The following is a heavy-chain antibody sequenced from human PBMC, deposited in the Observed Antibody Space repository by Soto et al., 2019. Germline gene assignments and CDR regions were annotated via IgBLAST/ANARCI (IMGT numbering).Heavy chain of an antibody. CDR1: GFTFSDSA. D-gene: IGHD1-1*01. CDR2: IRSKAQHYAT. CDR3: VRASWNYYYSGMDI. J-gene: IGHJ6*02. V-gene: IGHV3-73*02. Sequence: EVQLVESGGGLVQPGGSLKLSCAASGFTFSDSAMHWVRQASGKGLEWVGRIRSKAQHYATAYAASVQGRFTISRDDSKKTAYLQMNSLKTEDTAVYYCVRASWNYYYSGMDIWGQGITVTVSS.